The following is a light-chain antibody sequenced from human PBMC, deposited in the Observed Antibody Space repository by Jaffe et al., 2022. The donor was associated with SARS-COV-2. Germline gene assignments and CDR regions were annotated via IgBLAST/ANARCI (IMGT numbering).Light chain of an antibody. CDR3: QNYYTALWT. V-gene: IGKV1-27*01. CDR1: QGIFSH. Sequence: DIHMTQSPSSLSASVGDRITITCRASQGIFSHLAWYQQRPGRVPKLLIYDASSLQSGVPSRFSGSGYGTDFTLTISGLQPEDIATYYCQNYYTALWTFGQGTKVEIK. CDR2: DAS. J-gene: IGKJ1*01.